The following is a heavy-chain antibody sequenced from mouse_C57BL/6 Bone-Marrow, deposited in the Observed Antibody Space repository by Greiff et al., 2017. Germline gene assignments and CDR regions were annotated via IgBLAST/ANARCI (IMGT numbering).Heavy chain of an antibody. J-gene: IGHJ3*01. D-gene: IGHD2-2*01. CDR1: GYAFSSSW. CDR3: ARGGYDAWFAY. V-gene: IGHV1-82*01. Sequence: VMLVESGPELVKPGASVKISCTASGYAFSSSWMNWVKQRPGKGLEWIGRIYPGDGDTNYNGKFKGKATLTADKSSSTAYMQLSSLTSEDSAVYFCARGGYDAWFAYWGQGTLVTVSA. CDR2: IYPGDGDT.